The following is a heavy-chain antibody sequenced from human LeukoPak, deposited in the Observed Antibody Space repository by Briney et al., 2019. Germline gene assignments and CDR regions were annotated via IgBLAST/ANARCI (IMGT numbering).Heavy chain of an antibody. CDR3: ARVSLANAFEI. Sequence: ASVKVSCKASGYTFTSYYMHWVRQAPGQGLEWMGIINPSGGSTSYAQKFQGRVTMTTDTSTSTVYTELSSLRSEDTAVYYCARVSLANAFEIWGQGTMVTISS. CDR1: GYTFTSYY. V-gene: IGHV1-46*01. CDR2: INPSGGST. J-gene: IGHJ3*02.